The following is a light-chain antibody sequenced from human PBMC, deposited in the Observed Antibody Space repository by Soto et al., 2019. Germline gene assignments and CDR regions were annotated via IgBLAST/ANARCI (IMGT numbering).Light chain of an antibody. Sequence: EIVMTPSQATLSVSPGERATLSCRASQSVSSSVAWYQQRPGQAPRLLIYGTSTRAAGIPARFSGSGSGTEFTLTISRLEPEDFTVYYCHHYETFGQGTKVDIK. V-gene: IGKV3-15*01. CDR3: HHYET. CDR1: QSVSSS. J-gene: IGKJ1*01. CDR2: GTS.